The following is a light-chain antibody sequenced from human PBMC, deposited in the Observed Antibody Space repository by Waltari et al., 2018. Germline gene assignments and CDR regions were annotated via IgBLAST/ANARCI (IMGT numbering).Light chain of an antibody. J-gene: IGLJ1*01. Sequence: QSALTQPASVSGSPGQPITITCTGTTGDIGSYNYVSWYQQYPGEAPKLLVYDVDNRPSGISDRVSGSKSGNTASLTISRLQTEDEADYYCSSYTSGASVDVCVTGTRVTVL. CDR1: TGDIGSYNY. CDR3: SSYTSGASVDV. CDR2: DVD. V-gene: IGLV2-14*01.